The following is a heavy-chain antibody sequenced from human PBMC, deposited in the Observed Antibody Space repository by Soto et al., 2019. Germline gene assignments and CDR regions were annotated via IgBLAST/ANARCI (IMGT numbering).Heavy chain of an antibody. V-gene: IGHV4-34*01. CDR2: INHSGST. J-gene: IGHJ4*02. D-gene: IGHD1-1*01. CDR1: GGSLSGYY. Sequence: PSETLSLTCAVYGGSLSGYYWSWIRQPPGKGLEWIGEINHSGSTNYNPSLKSRVTISVDTSKNQFSLKLSSVTAADTAVYYCAIRTSNWGQGTLVTVSS. CDR3: AIRTSN.